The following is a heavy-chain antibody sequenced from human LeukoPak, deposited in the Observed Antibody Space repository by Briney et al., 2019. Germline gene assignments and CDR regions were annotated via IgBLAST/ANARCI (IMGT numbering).Heavy chain of an antibody. V-gene: IGHV3-15*01. CDR2: IKSKTDGGTT. J-gene: IGHJ3*02. CDR3: TTSLARAFDI. Sequence: PGGSLRLSCAASGFTFSDAWMTWVRLAPGKGLEWVGRIKSKTDGGTTDYAAPVKGRFTISRDDSKNTMYLQMNSLKTEDTAVYYCTTSLARAFDIWGQGAMITVSS. CDR1: GFTFSDAW.